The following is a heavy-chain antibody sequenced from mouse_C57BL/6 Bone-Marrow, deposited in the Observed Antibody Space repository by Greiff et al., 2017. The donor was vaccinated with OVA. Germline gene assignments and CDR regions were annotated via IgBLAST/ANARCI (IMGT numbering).Heavy chain of an antibody. CDR2: ISSGSSTI. D-gene: IGHD4-1*01. V-gene: IGHV5-17*01. CDR3: ARPLGRGYFDY. J-gene: IGHJ2*01. CDR1: GFTFSDYG. Sequence: EVKLVESGGGLVKPGGSLKLSCAASGFTFSDYGMHWVRQAPEQGLEWVAYISSGSSTIYYADTVKGRFTISRDNAKNTLFLQMTSLRSEDTAMDYCARPLGRGYFDYWGQGTTLTVSS.